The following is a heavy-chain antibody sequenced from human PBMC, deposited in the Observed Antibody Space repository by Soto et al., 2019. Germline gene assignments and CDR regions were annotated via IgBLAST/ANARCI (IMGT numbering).Heavy chain of an antibody. J-gene: IGHJ4*02. Sequence: LEPLSLTYSVAEGSSGNHYWSCILKHTGKGLEWIGYIYYSGSTNYNPSLKSRVTISVDTSKNQFSLKLSSVTAADTAVYYCARQSSGNSWYYVDNWGQGTPVTV. D-gene: IGHD6-13*01. CDR2: IYYSGST. CDR3: ARQSSGNSWYYVDN. V-gene: IGHV4-59*08. CDR1: EGSSGNHY.